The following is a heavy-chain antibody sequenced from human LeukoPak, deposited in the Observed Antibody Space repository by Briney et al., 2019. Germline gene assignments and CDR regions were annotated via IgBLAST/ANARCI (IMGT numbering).Heavy chain of an antibody. CDR1: GFTFSSCG. CDR3: AKVVGYSYGPGAFDI. D-gene: IGHD5-18*01. CDR2: ISYDGSNK. J-gene: IGHJ3*02. Sequence: GRSLRLSCAASGFTFSSCGMHWVRQAPGKGLEWVAVISYDGSNKYYADSVKGRFTISRDNSKNTLYLQMNSLRAEDTAVYYCAKVVGYSYGPGAFDIWGQGTMVTVSS. V-gene: IGHV3-30*18.